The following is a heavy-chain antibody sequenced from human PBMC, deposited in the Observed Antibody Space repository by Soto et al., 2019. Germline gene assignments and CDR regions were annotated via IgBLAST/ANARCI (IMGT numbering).Heavy chain of an antibody. CDR3: ARHRSDFWFDP. J-gene: IGHJ5*02. Sequence: SETLSLTCTVSGGSISSGGYYWSWIRQPPGKGLEWIGSIYYSGSTYYNPSLKSRVTVSVDTSKNQFSLKLNSETAADTAVYYCARHRSDFWFDPWGQGTLVTVSS. V-gene: IGHV4-39*01. CDR1: GGSISSGGYY. D-gene: IGHD2-15*01. CDR2: IYYSGST.